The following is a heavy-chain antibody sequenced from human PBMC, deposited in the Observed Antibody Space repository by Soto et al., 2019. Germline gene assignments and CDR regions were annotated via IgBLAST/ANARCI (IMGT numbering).Heavy chain of an antibody. J-gene: IGHJ4*02. CDR2: VKDGGHT. CDR1: GGSLSGYY. D-gene: IGHD5-12*01. CDR3: ARGQEGVLATH. Sequence: QVQLQQWGAGLLKPSETLSLNCAVTGGSLSGYYWSWIRQPPGKGLEWIGEVKDGGHTNYSPSLRGRVTISSDAANNRFSRRLNSVTAADTGVYYCARGQEGVLATHWDQGSLVTVSS. V-gene: IGHV4-34*01.